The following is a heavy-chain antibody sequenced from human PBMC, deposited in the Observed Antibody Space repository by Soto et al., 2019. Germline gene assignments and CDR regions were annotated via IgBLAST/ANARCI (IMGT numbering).Heavy chain of an antibody. D-gene: IGHD6-19*01. CDR2: IYYSGST. J-gene: IGHJ5*02. Sequence: QVQLQESGPGLVKPSQTLSLTCTVSGGSISSGGYYWSWIRQHPGKCLAWIGYIYYSGSTYYNPSLKSRVTLSVDTSKNQFYLKLSSVTAADTAVYYCARDRAGEDRGNWFDPWGQGTLVTVSS. V-gene: IGHV4-31*03. CDR1: GGSISSGGYY. CDR3: ARDRAGEDRGNWFDP.